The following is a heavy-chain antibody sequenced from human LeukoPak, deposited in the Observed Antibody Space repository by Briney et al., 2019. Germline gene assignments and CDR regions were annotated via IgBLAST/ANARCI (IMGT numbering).Heavy chain of an antibody. CDR3: ARGKAAMVDLDY. CDR2: IYYSGST. J-gene: IGHJ4*02. D-gene: IGHD5-18*01. V-gene: IGHV4-59*01. Sequence: PSETRSLTCTVSGGSISSYYWSWIRQPPGKGLEWIGYIYYSGSTNYNPSLKSRVTISVDTSKNQFSLKLSSVTAADTAVYYCARGKAAMVDLDYWGQGTLATVSS. CDR1: GGSISSYY.